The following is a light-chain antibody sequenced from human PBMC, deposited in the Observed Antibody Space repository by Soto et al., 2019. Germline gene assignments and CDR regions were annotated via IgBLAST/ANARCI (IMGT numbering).Light chain of an antibody. CDR2: ATS. V-gene: IGKV1-27*01. CDR3: QNSNTAPLT. J-gene: IGKJ4*01. Sequence: DIQMTQSPCSLSASVGDRVTITCRASQDISNSLAWYQQKPGRVPKVLIYATSILQSGVPARFSGSGSGTDFTLTIRRLQPEGVATYYCQNSNTAPLTFGGGTKLKI. CDR1: QDISNS.